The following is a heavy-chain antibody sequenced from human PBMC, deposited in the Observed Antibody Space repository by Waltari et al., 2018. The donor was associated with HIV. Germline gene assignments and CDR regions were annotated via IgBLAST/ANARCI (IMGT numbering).Heavy chain of an antibody. Sequence: QVQLQESGPGLVKPSETLSLVCSVSVGSIKNPAYYLAWIRQPPGKGFEWIGTIYSAGNTYYKTSYNSYLQSRITISADTSKNHFSLRLASVTAADTAVYFCSRLILGTTSRYFAAWGRGTLVTVSS. D-gene: IGHD1-26*01. CDR1: VGSIKNPAYY. J-gene: IGHJ2*01. CDR3: SRLILGTTSRYFAA. V-gene: IGHV4-39*02. CDR2: IYSAGNT.